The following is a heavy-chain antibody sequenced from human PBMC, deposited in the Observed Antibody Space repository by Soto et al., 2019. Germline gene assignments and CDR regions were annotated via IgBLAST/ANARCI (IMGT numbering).Heavy chain of an antibody. Sequence: SVKVSCKASGGTFSSYAISWVRQAPGQGLEWMGGIIPIFGTANYAQKFQGRVTITADESTSTAYMELSSLRSEDTAVYYCWVTMVRGVISDYGMDVWGKGTTVTAPQ. J-gene: IGHJ6*04. CDR1: GGTFSSYA. D-gene: IGHD3-10*01. CDR2: IIPIFGTA. V-gene: IGHV1-69*13. CDR3: WVTMVRGVISDYGMDV.